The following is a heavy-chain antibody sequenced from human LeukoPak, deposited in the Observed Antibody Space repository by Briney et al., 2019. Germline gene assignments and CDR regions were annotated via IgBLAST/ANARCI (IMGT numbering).Heavy chain of an antibody. V-gene: IGHV3-30-3*01. CDR3: ARGYCSSTSCSLDY. CDR1: GFTFSSYA. Sequence: GGSLRLSCAASGFTFSSYAMHWVRQAPGKGLEWVAVISYDGSNKHYADSVKGRFTISRDNSKNTLYLQMNSLRAEDTAVYYCARGYCSSTSCSLDYWGQGTLVTVSS. CDR2: ISYDGSNK. J-gene: IGHJ4*02. D-gene: IGHD2-2*01.